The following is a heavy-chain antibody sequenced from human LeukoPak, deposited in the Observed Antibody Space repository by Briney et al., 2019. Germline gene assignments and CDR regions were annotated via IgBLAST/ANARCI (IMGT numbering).Heavy chain of an antibody. J-gene: IGHJ4*02. Sequence: SETLSLTCTVSGGSIRTYYWNWIRQPPGKGLEWIGYIYYTGSTSYNPSLKSRVTISVDTPKNQFSLKLNSVTAADTAIYYCAGAYSGSSYWGQGTLVTVSS. V-gene: IGHV4-59*08. CDR2: IYYTGST. CDR1: GGSIRTYY. CDR3: AGAYSGSSY. D-gene: IGHD1-26*01.